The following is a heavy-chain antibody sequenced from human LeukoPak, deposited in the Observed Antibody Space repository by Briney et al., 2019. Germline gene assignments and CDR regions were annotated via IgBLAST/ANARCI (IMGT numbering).Heavy chain of an antibody. CDR2: XXPGDSDI. CDR3: ARRAGYCSGGSCPANWFDP. J-gene: IGHJ5*02. V-gene: IGHV5-51*01. Sequence: GESLKISCKGSGYSFTSYWIGWVRQMPGKGLXXXXXXXPGDSDIRYSPSFQGQVTISVDRSISTAYLQWSSLKASDTAIYYCARRAGYCSGGSCPANWFDPWGQGTLVTVSS. CDR1: GYSFTSYW. D-gene: IGHD2-15*01.